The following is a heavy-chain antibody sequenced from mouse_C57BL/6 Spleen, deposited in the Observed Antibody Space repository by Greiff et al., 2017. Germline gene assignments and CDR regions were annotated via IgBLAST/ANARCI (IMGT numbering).Heavy chain of an antibody. Sequence: QVQLKQPGAELVKPGASVKMSCKASGYTFTSYWITWVKQRPGQGLEWIGDIYPGSGSTNYNEKFKSKATLTVDTSSSTAYKQPSSQTSEDSAVYYCARRAYYGYPAWFAYWGQGTLVTVSA. J-gene: IGHJ3*01. CDR2: IYPGSGST. CDR1: GYTFTSYW. D-gene: IGHD2-9*01. CDR3: ARRAYYGYPAWFAY. V-gene: IGHV1-55*01.